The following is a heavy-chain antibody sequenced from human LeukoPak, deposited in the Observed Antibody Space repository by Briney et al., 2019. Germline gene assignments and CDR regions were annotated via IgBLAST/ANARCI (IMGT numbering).Heavy chain of an antibody. CDR3: AREQQKVRGASWFDP. V-gene: IGHV3-21*01. J-gene: IGHJ5*02. CDR1: GLTVSSTY. CDR2: ISSSSSYI. Sequence: GGSLRLSCAASGLTVSSTYMSWVRQAPGKGLEWVSSISSSSSYIYYADSVKGRFTISRDNAKNSLYLQMNSLRAEDTAVYYCAREQQKVRGASWFDPWGQGTLVTVSS. D-gene: IGHD3-10*01.